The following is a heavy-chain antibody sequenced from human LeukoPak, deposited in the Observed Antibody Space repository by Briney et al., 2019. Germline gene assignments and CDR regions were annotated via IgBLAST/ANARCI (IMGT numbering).Heavy chain of an antibody. D-gene: IGHD6-6*01. CDR1: GGSISSGGYY. CDR2: IYNSGST. J-gene: IGHJ6*03. CDR3: AREDSTSSAWYYYFMDV. Sequence: SQTLSLTCTVPGGSISSGGYYWSWIRQHPGKGLEWIGHIYNSGSTHYNPSLKSRVTISVDTSKNQFSLKLSSVTAADTAVYYCAREDSTSSAWYYYFMDVWGKGTTVTVSS. V-gene: IGHV4-31*03.